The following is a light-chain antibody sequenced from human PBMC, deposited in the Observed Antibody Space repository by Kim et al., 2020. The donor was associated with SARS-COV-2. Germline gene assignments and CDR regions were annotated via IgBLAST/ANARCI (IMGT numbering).Light chain of an antibody. CDR3: QQYNEWPPMYT. CDR2: SSS. Sequence: EIVMTQSPDTLPVSPGERVTLSCRASQTVSSNLAWYQQKPGQAPRLLVYSSSTRATGIPPRFSGSGSGTEFTLTISSLQSEDFAVYYCQQYNEWPPMYTFGQGTKLEI. J-gene: IGKJ2*01. V-gene: IGKV3-15*01. CDR1: QTVSSN.